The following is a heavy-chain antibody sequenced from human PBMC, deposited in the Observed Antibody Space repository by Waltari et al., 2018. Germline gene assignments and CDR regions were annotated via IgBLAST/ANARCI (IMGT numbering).Heavy chain of an antibody. D-gene: IGHD2-15*01. CDR2: IDPILVQA. Sequence: QVQLVQSGAEVKKHGSSVKVSCKASGGTFRSYAISWVRQAPGQGPEWMGGIDPILVQANNEQKVQGRGRSTADKSTRTAYMELSSLRSEETAVYYCARVRYCSGGSCYTMGGDDYWGQGTLVTVSS. CDR3: ARVRYCSGGSCYTMGGDDY. V-gene: IGHV1-69*10. J-gene: IGHJ4*02. CDR1: GGTFRSYA.